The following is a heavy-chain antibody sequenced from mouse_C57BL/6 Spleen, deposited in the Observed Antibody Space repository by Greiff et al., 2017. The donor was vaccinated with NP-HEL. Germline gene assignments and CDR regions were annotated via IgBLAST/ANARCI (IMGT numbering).Heavy chain of an antibody. CDR3: ARGDYVKAMDY. V-gene: IGHV1-82*01. Sequence: QVQLQQSGPELVKPGASVKISCKASGYAFSSSWMNWVKQRPGKGLEWIGRIYPGDGDTNYNGKFKGKATLTADKSSSTAYMQLSSLTSEDSAVYFCARGDYVKAMDYWGQGTSVTVSS. CDR1: GYAFSSSW. D-gene: IGHD1-1*01. J-gene: IGHJ4*01. CDR2: IYPGDGDT.